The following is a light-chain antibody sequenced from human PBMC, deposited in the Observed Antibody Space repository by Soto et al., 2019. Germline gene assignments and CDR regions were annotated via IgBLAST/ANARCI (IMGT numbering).Light chain of an antibody. V-gene: IGKV3-20*01. J-gene: IGKJ2*01. CDR1: QSISSSY. CDR2: GAS. CDR3: QQYGYCPRT. Sequence: EIVLTQSPGTLSLSPGERATLSCRASQSISSSYLAWYQQKPGQAPRLLIFGASSRATGIPDRFSDSGSGTDFTPTISGLEPEEFAVYHCQQYGYCPRTFGPGTNLDI.